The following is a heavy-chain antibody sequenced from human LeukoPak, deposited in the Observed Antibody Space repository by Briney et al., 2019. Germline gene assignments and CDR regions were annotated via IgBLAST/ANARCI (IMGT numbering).Heavy chain of an antibody. CDR3: ARATYYYDSSGYNDY. J-gene: IGHJ4*02. Sequence: PSQTLSLTCIVSGASINSATYYWSWIRQHPGKGLEWIGYIYYTGITNYNPSLKSRVTISVDTSKNQFSLKLSSVTAADTAVYYCARATYYYDSSGYNDYWGQGTLVTVSS. CDR1: GASINSATYY. V-gene: IGHV4-31*03. D-gene: IGHD3-22*01. CDR2: IYYTGIT.